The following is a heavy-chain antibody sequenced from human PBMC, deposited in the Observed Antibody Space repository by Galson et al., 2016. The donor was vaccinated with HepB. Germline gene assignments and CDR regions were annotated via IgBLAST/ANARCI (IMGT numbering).Heavy chain of an antibody. V-gene: IGHV3-7*03. D-gene: IGHD4-17*01. CDR3: ARAAGDYGNDGFPNFDY. CDR1: GFTFNNYD. CDR2: IKHDGSQK. Sequence: SLRLSCAASGFTFNNYDMHWFRQAPGKGLEWVANIKHDGSQKTYVDSVKGRFTISRDNAKNSLYVQMDSLRDEDTAVYFCARAAGDYGNDGFPNFDYWGQGTLVTVSS. J-gene: IGHJ4*02.